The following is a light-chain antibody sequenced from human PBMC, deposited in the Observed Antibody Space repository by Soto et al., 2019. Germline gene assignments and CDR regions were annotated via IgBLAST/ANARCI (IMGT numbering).Light chain of an antibody. Sequence: QPVLTQSPSASASLGASVTLTCTLSSGHRNYAIAWHHQHPEKGPRYLMKVNIDGSHNKGDGIPDRLSGSRSGAERYLTISSLQSDDEADYYCQTLGTGIRVFGGGTKLTVL. CDR3: QTLGTGIRV. J-gene: IGLJ2*01. CDR1: SGHRNYA. CDR2: VNIDGSH. V-gene: IGLV4-69*01.